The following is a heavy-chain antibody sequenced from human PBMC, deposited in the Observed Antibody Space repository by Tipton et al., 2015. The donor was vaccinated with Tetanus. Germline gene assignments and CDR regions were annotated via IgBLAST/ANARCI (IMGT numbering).Heavy chain of an antibody. CDR2: ITDTGRT. V-gene: IGHV4-61*08. D-gene: IGHD3-10*01. J-gene: IGHJ4*02. CDR3: ATDRRGPGEVRGLDN. Sequence: TLSLTCTVSGASVRAGDYSWNWIRQPPGKGLEWIGYITDTGRTNYSPSLRNRLTISIDTSKTHFSLRLDSVTAADTAVYYCATDRRGPGEVRGLDNWGQGTLVTVSS. CDR1: GASVRAGDYS.